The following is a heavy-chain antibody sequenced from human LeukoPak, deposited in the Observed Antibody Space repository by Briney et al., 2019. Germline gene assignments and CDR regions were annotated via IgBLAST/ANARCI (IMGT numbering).Heavy chain of an antibody. V-gene: IGHV3-74*01. CDR1: GFTLSSCW. CDR2: SERDGSTT. Sequence: QSGGSLRLSCAASGFTLSSCWMHWVRQAPGKGLVWVSRSERDGSTTIYADSVKGRFTISRDNAKNTFYLQMNSLRAEDTAVYYCVRSSGRPDYWGQGTLVTVSS. J-gene: IGHJ4*02. CDR3: VRSSGRPDY. D-gene: IGHD3-22*01.